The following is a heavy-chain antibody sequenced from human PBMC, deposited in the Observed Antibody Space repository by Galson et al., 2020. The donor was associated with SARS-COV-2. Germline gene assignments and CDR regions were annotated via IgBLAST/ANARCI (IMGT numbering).Heavy chain of an antibody. Sequence: GGSLRLSCAASGFTFSSYAMHWVRQAPGKGLEWVAVISYDGSNKYYADSVKGRFTISRDNSKNTLYLQMNSLRAEDTAVYYCARDSLNYDFWSGYIVQTYYYYYYYMDVWGKGTTVTVSS. V-gene: IGHV3-30*04. CDR1: GFTFSSYA. J-gene: IGHJ6*03. CDR2: ISYDGSNK. D-gene: IGHD3-3*01. CDR3: ARDSLNYDFWSGYIVQTYYYYYYYMDV.